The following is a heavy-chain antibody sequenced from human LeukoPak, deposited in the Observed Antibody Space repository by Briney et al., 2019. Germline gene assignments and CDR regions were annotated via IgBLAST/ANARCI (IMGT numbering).Heavy chain of an antibody. CDR2: TYYRSKRYN. V-gene: IGHV6-1*01. J-gene: IGHJ5*02. Sequence: SPTLSLTCATSGDSVSSNSAAWNWLRQSPSRGLEWLGRTYYRSKRYNDYEVSVKSRITINPDTSKNQCSLQLNSVTPEDTAVYYCARERAGFDPWGQGTLVTVSS. CDR3: ARERAGFDP. D-gene: IGHD1-26*01. CDR1: GDSVSSNSAA.